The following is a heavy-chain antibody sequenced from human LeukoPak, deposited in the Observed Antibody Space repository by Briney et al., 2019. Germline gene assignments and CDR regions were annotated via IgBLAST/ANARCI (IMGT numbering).Heavy chain of an antibody. CDR1: GYSFTGYY. CDR3: ARERTTVVTLDYYYGMDV. D-gene: IGHD4-23*01. Sequence: SSVKVSCQASGYSFTGYYIHGVRQAPGQGLDWMGWINPNSGGTKYAQKFQGRLTMTRDTSISTANMELSRLRSDDTAVYYCARERTTVVTLDYYYGMDVWGQGTTVTVSS. V-gene: IGHV1-2*02. CDR2: INPNSGGT. J-gene: IGHJ6*02.